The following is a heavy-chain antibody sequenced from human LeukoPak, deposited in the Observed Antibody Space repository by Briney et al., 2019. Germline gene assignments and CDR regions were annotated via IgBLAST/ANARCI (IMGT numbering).Heavy chain of an antibody. J-gene: IGHJ6*02. CDR2: ISGSGGST. CDR3: ATHGDYDFWSGSDV. CDR1: GFTFSSYA. D-gene: IGHD3-3*01. V-gene: IGHV3-23*01. Sequence: GGSLRLSCAASGFTFSSYAMSWVRQAPGKGLEWVSAISGSGGSTYYADSVKGRFTISRDNSKNTLYLQMNSLRAEDTAVYYCATHGDYDFWSGSDVWGQGTTVTVSS.